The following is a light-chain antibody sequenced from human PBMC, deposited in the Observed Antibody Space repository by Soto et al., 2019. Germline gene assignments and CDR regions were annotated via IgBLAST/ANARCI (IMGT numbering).Light chain of an antibody. V-gene: IGKV3-15*01. J-gene: IGKJ4*01. CDR3: QTYDAWPLT. Sequence: EVGMTQSRVTLSVCPWERATLSCRASQSVRRTYLAWYQQKPGQAPRLLIFGVSNRAAGIPARFSGSGSGKEFTITIRSLQSEDFAVYYCQTYDAWPLTFGGGTKVDIK. CDR2: GVS. CDR1: QSVRRTY.